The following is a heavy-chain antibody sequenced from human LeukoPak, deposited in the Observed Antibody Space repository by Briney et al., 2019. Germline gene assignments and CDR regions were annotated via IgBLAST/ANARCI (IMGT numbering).Heavy chain of an antibody. D-gene: IGHD3-10*01. V-gene: IGHV1-18*01. CDR3: ARGTLIELLWFGELKGAFDI. Sequence: ASVKVSCKASGYTFTSYGISWVRQAPGQGLEWMGWISAYNGNTNYAQKLQGRVTMTTDTSTSTAYMELRSLRSDDTAVYYCARGTLIELLWFGELKGAFDIWGQGTMVTVSS. J-gene: IGHJ3*02. CDR1: GYTFTSYG. CDR2: ISAYNGNT.